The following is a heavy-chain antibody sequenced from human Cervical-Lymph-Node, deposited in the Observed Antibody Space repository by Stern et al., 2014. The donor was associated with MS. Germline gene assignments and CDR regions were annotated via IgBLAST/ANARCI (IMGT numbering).Heavy chain of an antibody. J-gene: IGHJ5*02. CDR1: GGTMSSKY. Sequence: QVQLQESGPGLVKPAETVSLTCTVSGGTMSSKYWNWIRQPPGKGLEWIGYIYSDESNNNNASLKSRVVISPDKSTNTFSLSRQTVTAADAAVYYCARVTGRGTRQNWFDTWGQGTLVTVSS. V-gene: IGHV4-59*01. CDR2: IYSDESN. CDR3: ARVTGRGTRQNWFDT. D-gene: IGHD1-26*01.